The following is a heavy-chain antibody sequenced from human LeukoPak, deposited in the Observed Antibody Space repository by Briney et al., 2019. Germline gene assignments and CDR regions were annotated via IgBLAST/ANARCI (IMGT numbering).Heavy chain of an antibody. CDR1: GGSISSGDYY. Sequence: SETLSLTCTVSGGSISSGDYYWSWIRQPPGRGLEWIGYIYYSGSTYYNPSLKSRVTISLDTSKNQFSQKLSSVTAADTAVYYCARFRITVDSFDYWGQGTLVTVSS. CDR3: ARFRITVDSFDY. J-gene: IGHJ4*02. CDR2: IYYSGST. D-gene: IGHD3-10*01. V-gene: IGHV4-30-4*01.